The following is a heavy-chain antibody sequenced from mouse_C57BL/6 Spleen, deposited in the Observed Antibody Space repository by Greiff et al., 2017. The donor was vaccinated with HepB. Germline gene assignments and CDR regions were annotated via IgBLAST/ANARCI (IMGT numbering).Heavy chain of an antibody. V-gene: IGHV1-69*01. CDR1: GYTFTSYW. CDR3: ATPTTAGAIDY. CDR2: IDPSDSYT. J-gene: IGHJ4*01. Sequence: VQLQQPGAELVMPGASVKLSCKASGYTFTSYWMHWVKQRPGQGLEWIGEIDPSDSYTNYNQKFKGKSTLTVDKSSSTAYMQLSSLTSEDSAVYYCATPTTAGAIDYWGQGTSVTVSS. D-gene: IGHD1-2*01.